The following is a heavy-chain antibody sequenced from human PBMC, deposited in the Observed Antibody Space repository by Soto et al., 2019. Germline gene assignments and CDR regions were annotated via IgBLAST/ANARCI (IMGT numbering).Heavy chain of an antibody. J-gene: IGHJ4*02. V-gene: IGHV4-59*08. CDR2: IYYSGST. D-gene: IGHD5-18*01. Sequence: SETLTLTCIVSGGSISNYYWSWIRQPPGKGLEWIGYIYYSGSTNYNPSLTSRVTISVDTSKNQFSLKLSSVTAADTAVYYCARHRYSYGVYYFDYWGQGTLVTVSS. CDR3: ARHRYSYGVYYFDY. CDR1: GGSISNYY.